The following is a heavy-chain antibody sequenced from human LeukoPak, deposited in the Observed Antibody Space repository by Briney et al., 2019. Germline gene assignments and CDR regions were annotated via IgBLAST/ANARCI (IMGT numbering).Heavy chain of an antibody. CDR1: GGSLNGFY. CDR2: INHSGTT. CDR3: ARDHLANLASRLFDP. Sequence: SETLSLTCAVYGGSLNGFYWTWIRQPPGKGLEWIGEINHSGTTKENPSFKSRVTISVDTSKNQFSLKLSSVTAADTAVYYCARDHLANLASRLFDPWGQGTLVTVSS. V-gene: IGHV4-34*01. J-gene: IGHJ5*02. D-gene: IGHD3-3*01.